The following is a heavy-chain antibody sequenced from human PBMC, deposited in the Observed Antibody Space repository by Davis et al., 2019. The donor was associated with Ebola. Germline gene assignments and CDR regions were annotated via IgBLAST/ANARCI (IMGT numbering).Heavy chain of an antibody. V-gene: IGHV4-4*02. CDR2: IYHSGST. Sequence: SETLSLTCAVSGGSIRRSNWWSWVRQPRGKGLEWIGEIYHSGSTNYNPSLKSRVTISIDTSKKQISLNLTSVTAADTAVYYCAIGQSGSDYSLWQYWGQGTLVTVSS. CDR1: GGSIRRSNW. D-gene: IGHD3-10*01. CDR3: AIGQSGSDYSLWQY. J-gene: IGHJ4*02.